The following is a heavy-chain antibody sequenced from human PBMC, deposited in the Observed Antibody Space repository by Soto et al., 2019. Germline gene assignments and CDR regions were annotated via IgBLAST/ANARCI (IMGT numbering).Heavy chain of an antibody. V-gene: IGHV3-23*01. J-gene: IGHJ5*02. CDR3: AKDSKESNYDFWSAQFDP. CDR2: ISGSGGST. D-gene: IGHD3-3*01. Sequence: RGSLRLSCAASGFTFSSYAMSWVRQAPGKGLEWVSAISGSGGSTYYADSVKGRFTISRDNSKNTLYLQMNSLRAEDTAVYYCAKDSKESNYDFWSAQFDPWGQGTLVTVSS. CDR1: GFTFSSYA.